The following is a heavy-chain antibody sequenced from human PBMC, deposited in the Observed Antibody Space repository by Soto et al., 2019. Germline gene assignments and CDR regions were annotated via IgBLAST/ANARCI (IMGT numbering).Heavy chain of an antibody. J-gene: IGHJ6*02. CDR2: ISSSSSYI. D-gene: IGHD3-10*01. Sequence: AGTLTLTCAASGFTFSSYSLNWVRQPPGKGLEWVSSISSSSSYIYYADSVKGRFTISRDNAKNSLYLQMNSLRAEDTAAYYCGRDRAGYYGMDVWGQGTTVTVSS. CDR1: GFTFSSYS. V-gene: IGHV3-21*01. CDR3: GRDRAGYYGMDV.